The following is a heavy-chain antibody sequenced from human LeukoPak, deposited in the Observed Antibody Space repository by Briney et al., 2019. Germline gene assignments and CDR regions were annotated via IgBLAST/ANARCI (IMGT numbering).Heavy chain of an antibody. CDR1: GGSFSGYY. V-gene: IGHV4-34*01. J-gene: IGHJ3*01. Sequence: PSETLSLTCAVHGGSFSGYYGSCSRQPPGKGRGWGGEINHSGSTNYNPPLKSRATISLETTNKQFSLKLSSVPAADTAVYYCAGGTYSYGLLAFDLWGQGTGVTISS. D-gene: IGHD3-16*01. CDR2: INHSGST. CDR3: AGGTYSYGLLAFDL.